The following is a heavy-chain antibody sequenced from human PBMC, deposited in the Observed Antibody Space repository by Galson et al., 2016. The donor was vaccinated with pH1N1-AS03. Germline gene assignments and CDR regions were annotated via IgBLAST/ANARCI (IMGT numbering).Heavy chain of an antibody. J-gene: IGHJ6*02. D-gene: IGHD6-19*01. CDR1: GSIFSSDW. CDR2: ITSDGSGI. V-gene: IGHV3-74*01. CDR3: ARAMYTSGWYGMDV. Sequence: SLRLSCAASGSIFSSDWMHWVRQVPGKGLVWVSRITSDGSGISYADAVKGRFTTSRDNAKNTLYLQMNSLRAEDTAVYHCARAMYTSGWYGMDVWGQGTTVTVSS.